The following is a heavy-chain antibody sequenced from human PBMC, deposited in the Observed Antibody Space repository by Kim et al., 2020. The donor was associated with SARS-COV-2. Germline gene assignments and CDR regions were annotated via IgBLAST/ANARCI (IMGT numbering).Heavy chain of an antibody. CDR3: ARGPRLRFLEWLAMDELVDV. CDR2: MNPNSGNT. CDR1: GYTFTSYD. Sequence: ASVKVSCKASGYTFTSYDINWVRQATGQGLEWMGWMNPNSGNTGYAQKFQGRVTMTRNTSISTAYMELSSLRSEDTAVYYCARGPRLRFLEWLAMDELVDVWGQGTTVTVSS. J-gene: IGHJ6*02. V-gene: IGHV1-8*01. D-gene: IGHD3-3*01.